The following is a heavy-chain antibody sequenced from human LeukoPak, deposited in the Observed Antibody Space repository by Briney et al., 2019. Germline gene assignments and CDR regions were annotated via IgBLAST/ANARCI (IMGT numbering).Heavy chain of an antibody. CDR1: GGTFSSYA. V-gene: IGHV1-69*05. J-gene: IGHJ6*03. CDR3: ARAGKTQTIFGVVNYYMDV. D-gene: IGHD3-3*01. CDR2: IIPIFGTA. Sequence: GASVKVSCKASGGTFSSYAINWVRQAPGQGLEWMGGIIPIFGTANYAQKFQGRVTITTDESTSTAYMELSSLRSEDTAVYYCARAGKTQTIFGVVNYYMDVWGKGTTVTVSS.